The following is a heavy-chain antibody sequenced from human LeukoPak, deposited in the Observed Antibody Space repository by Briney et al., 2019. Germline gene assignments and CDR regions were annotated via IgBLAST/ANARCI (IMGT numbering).Heavy chain of an antibody. CDR2: INHSGST. CDR1: GGSFSGYY. Sequence: PSETLSLTCAVYGGSFSGYYWSWIRQPPGKGLEWIGEINHSGSTNYNPSLKSRVTISVDTSKNQFSLKLGSVTAADTAVYYCARANTAFGESWFDPWGQGTLVTVSS. V-gene: IGHV4-34*01. J-gene: IGHJ5*02. D-gene: IGHD3-10*01. CDR3: ARANTAFGESWFDP.